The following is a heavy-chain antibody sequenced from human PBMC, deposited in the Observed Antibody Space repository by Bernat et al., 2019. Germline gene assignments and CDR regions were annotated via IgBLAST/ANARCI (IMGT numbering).Heavy chain of an antibody. V-gene: IGHV4-59*01. CDR1: GGSISSYY. Sequence: QVQLQESGPGLVKPSETLSLTCTVSGGSISSYYWSWIRQPPGKGLEWVGDIYYSGSTNYNPSLKSRVTISVDTSKNQFSLKLSSVTAADTAVYYCARDYYGSGSYDYWGQGTLVTVSS. J-gene: IGHJ4*02. CDR2: IYYSGST. D-gene: IGHD3-10*01. CDR3: ARDYYGSGSYDY.